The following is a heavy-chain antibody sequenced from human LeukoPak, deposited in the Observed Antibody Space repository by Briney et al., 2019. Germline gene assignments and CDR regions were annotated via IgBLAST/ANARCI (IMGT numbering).Heavy chain of an antibody. D-gene: IGHD2-2*01. CDR2: INGDGSSP. CDR3: ARDQYYQLLL. J-gene: IGHJ4*02. CDR1: GFSFRGYW. V-gene: IGHV3-74*03. Sequence: GGSLRLSCAGSGFSFRGYWIHWVRQAPGKGLVWVSRINGDGSSPTYADSVKGRFTISRDDAKNTVYLQMNNLRAEDTAVYYCARDQYYQLLLWGQGSLVTVSP.